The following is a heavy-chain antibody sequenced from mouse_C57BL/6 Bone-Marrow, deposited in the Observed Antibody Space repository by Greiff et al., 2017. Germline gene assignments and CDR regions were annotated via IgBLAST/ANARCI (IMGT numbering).Heavy chain of an antibody. D-gene: IGHD1-1*01. V-gene: IGHV1-80*01. CDR1: GYAFSSYW. J-gene: IGHJ4*01. Sequence: QVQLQQSGAELVKPGASVKISCKASGYAFSSYWMNWVKQRPGKGLEWIGQIYPGDGDTNSNGKFKGKATLTADKSSSTAYMQLSSLTSEDSAVYFCARGDYGSRGYAMDYWGQGTSVTVSS. CDR2: IYPGDGDT. CDR3: ARGDYGSRGYAMDY.